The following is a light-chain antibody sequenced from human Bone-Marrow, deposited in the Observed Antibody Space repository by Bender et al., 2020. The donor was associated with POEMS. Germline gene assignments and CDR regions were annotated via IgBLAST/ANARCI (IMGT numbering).Light chain of an antibody. CDR3: QSADPSGTSWV. CDR1: ELPSLY. Sequence: SSELTQPPSVSVSPGQTAKISCSGDELPSLYTYWYQQKSGQAPVLVIFKDKERPAGIPERFSGSTSGTTVTLTITGVQAGDEGDYYCQSADPSGTSWVFGGGTKLTVL. V-gene: IGLV3-25*03. J-gene: IGLJ3*02. CDR2: KDK.